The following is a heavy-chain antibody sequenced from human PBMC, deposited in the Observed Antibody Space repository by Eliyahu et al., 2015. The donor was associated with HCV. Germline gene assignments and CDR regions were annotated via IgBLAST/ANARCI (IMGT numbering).Heavy chain of an antibody. CDR1: GGSITTYY. V-gene: IGHV4-59*01. CDR3: ASGGGGIAVAGTGGWFDP. D-gene: IGHD6-19*01. Sequence: QVQLQESGPGLVKPSETLSLTCTVXGGSITTYYGSWIRXPPGKGLEXXGYIHSXGXPNFNPPLKSRVTISVDTSKNQFSLNLTSVTAADTAVYYCASGGGGIAVAGTGGWFDPWGQGTLVTVSS. CDR2: IHSXGXP. J-gene: IGHJ5*02.